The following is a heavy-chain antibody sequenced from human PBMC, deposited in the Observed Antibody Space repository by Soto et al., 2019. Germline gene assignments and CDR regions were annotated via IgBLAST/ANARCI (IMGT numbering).Heavy chain of an antibody. Sequence: PGGSLRLSCAASGFTFSNAWINWVRQAPGKGLEWVGRIKSKTDGGTTDFAAPVKGRFTISRDDSKSIAYLLMNSLKTEDTAMYYCTRDGRYSGYPPPAFWGQGTLVTVSS. CDR3: TRDGRYSGYPPPAF. D-gene: IGHD5-12*01. V-gene: IGHV3-15*07. J-gene: IGHJ4*02. CDR2: IKSKTDGGTT. CDR1: GFTFSNAW.